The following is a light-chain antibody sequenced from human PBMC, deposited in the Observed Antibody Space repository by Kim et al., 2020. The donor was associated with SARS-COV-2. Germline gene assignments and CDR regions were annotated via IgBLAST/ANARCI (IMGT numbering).Light chain of an antibody. Sequence: SELTQDPAVSVALGQTVRITCQGDSLRSYYASWYQQKPGQAPVLVIYGKNNRPSGIPDRFSGSSSGNTASLTITGAQAEDEADYYCNSRDSSGNPLVFGGGTQLTVL. CDR3: NSRDSSGNPLV. CDR1: SLRSYY. CDR2: GKN. J-gene: IGLJ3*02. V-gene: IGLV3-19*01.